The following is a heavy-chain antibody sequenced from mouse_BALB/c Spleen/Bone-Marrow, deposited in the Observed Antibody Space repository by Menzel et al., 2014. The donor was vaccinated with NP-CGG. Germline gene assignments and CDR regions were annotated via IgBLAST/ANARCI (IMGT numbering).Heavy chain of an antibody. V-gene: IGHV2-9*02. CDR2: IWAGGNT. CDR3: ARELGAWFAY. Sequence: VQRVESGPGLVAPSQSLSITCTVSGFSLTSYGVHWVRQPPGKGLEWLGIIWAGGNTNYNSALMSRLSISKDNSKSXVFLKMNSLQTDDTAMYYCARELGAWFAYWGQGTLVTVSA. D-gene: IGHD4-1*01. CDR1: GFSLTSYG. J-gene: IGHJ3*01.